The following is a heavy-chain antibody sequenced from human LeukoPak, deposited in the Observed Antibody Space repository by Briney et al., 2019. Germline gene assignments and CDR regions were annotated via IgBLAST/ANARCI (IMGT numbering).Heavy chain of an antibody. CDR1: GFTFSSYA. J-gene: IGHJ6*02. CDR3: AKLLTSYYFYGFDV. V-gene: IGHV3-23*01. Sequence: GGSLRLSCAASGFTFSSYAMRWVRQAPGKGLEGVSAISGSGGSTYYADSVKGRFTLSRDNSKNTLYLQMNSLRVEDTAVYYCAKLLTSYYFYGFDVWGQGTTVTASS. CDR2: ISGSGGST.